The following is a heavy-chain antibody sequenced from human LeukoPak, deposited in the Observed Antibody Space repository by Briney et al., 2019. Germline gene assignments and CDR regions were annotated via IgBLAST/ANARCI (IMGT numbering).Heavy chain of an antibody. Sequence: GASVKVSCKASGYTFTDYYIHWVRQAPGQGLEWMGWINPNGGGTNYTQKFQGRVTMTRDTSISTAYLELNRLTSDDTAVYYCARVLARYGNLDYWGQGILVTVSS. CDR1: GYTFTDYY. J-gene: IGHJ4*02. CDR2: INPNGGGT. V-gene: IGHV1-2*02. CDR3: ARVLARYGNLDY. D-gene: IGHD1-14*01.